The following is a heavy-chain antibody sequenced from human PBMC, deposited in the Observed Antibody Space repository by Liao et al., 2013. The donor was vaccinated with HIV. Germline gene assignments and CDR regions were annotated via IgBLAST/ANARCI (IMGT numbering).Heavy chain of an antibody. V-gene: IGHV4-59*01. D-gene: IGHD1-14*01. Sequence: QVQLQQWGAGLLKPSETLSLTCAVYGGSISSYYWNWIRQPPGKGLEWIGYISYTANTNYNPSLKSRVAISLDKSKKQFSLSLSSVTAADTAIYYCVRMNLSLSPRYYYYYMDVWGKGTTVTVSS. J-gene: IGHJ6*03. CDR1: GGSISSYY. CDR3: VRMNLSLSPRYYYYYMDV. CDR2: ISYTANT.